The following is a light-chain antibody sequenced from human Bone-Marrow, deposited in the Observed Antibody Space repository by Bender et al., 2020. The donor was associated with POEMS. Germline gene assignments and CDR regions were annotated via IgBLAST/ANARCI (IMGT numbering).Light chain of an antibody. J-gene: IGLJ1*01. V-gene: IGLV1-44*01. CDR1: TSNIGSNP. Sequence: QSVLTQPPSASGTPGQRVTISCSGSTSNIGSNPVNWYQQLPGAAPQLLIYTNNYRPSGVPARFSGSKSGTSASLVISGLQSEDEADYYCASWDDSLNGFYVFGTGTKVTVL. CDR2: TNN. CDR3: ASWDDSLNGFYV.